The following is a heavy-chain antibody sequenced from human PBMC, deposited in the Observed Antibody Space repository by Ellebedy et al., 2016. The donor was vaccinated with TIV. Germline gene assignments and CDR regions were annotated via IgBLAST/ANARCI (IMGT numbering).Heavy chain of an antibody. V-gene: IGHV3-21*01. CDR2: ISSSSSYI. D-gene: IGHD3-10*01. J-gene: IGHJ4*02. Sequence: PGGSLRLSCAASGFTFRTDSVNCVRQAPGKGLEWVSSISSSSSYIYYADSVKGRSTISRDNAKNSLYLQMNSLRAEDTAVYHCARDWIVNASGSHSSGPLGAWGYFDFWGQGTLVTVSS. CDR3: ARDWIVNASGSHSSGPLGAWGYFDF. CDR1: GFTFRTDS.